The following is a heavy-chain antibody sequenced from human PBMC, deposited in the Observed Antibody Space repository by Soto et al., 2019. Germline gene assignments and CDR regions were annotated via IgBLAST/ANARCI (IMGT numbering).Heavy chain of an antibody. CDR1: GYTFTSYG. D-gene: IGHD4-4*01. Sequence: QVQLVQSGAEVKKPGASVKVSCKASGYTFTSYGISWVRQAPGQGLEWMGWISAYNGNTNYAQKLQGRVTMTTDTPTSTAYMELRSLRSDDTAVYYCARDLFNPTTGYGMDVWGQGTTVTVSS. J-gene: IGHJ6*02. CDR2: ISAYNGNT. CDR3: ARDLFNPTTGYGMDV. V-gene: IGHV1-18*01.